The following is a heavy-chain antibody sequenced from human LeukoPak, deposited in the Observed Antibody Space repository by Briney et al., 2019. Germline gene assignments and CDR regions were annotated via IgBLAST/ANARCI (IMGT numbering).Heavy chain of an antibody. CDR1: GGSFSGYY. V-gene: IGHV4-34*01. D-gene: IGHD4-17*01. CDR2: INHSGST. Sequence: SETLSLTCAVYGGSFSGYYWSWIRQPPGKGLEWIGEINHSGSTNYNPSLKSRVTISVDTSKNQFSLKLSSVTAADTAVYYCARGHYGDYRLDYWGQGTLVTVSS. J-gene: IGHJ4*02. CDR3: ARGHYGDYRLDY.